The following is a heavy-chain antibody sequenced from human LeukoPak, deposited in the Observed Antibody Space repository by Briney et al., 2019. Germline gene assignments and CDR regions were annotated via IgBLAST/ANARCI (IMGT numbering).Heavy chain of an antibody. V-gene: IGHV4-59*01. CDR3: ARAYYYDSSGYWDTAFDI. J-gene: IGHJ3*02. Sequence: PSETLSLTCTASGGSISSYYWSWIRQPPGKGLEWIGYIYYSGSTNYNPSLKSRVTISVDTSKNQFSLKLSSVTAADTAVYYCARAYYYDSSGYWDTAFDIWGQGTMVTVSS. CDR1: GGSISSYY. D-gene: IGHD3-22*01. CDR2: IYYSGST.